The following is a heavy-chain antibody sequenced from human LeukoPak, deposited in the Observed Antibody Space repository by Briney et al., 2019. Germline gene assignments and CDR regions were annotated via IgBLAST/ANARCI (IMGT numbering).Heavy chain of an antibody. CDR3: AREGSSSWSGFDY. CDR1: GFTFSSYA. D-gene: IGHD6-13*01. V-gene: IGHV3-30-3*01. J-gene: IGHJ4*02. Sequence: PGGSLRLSCAASGFTFSSYAMHWVRQAPGKGLEWVAVISYDGSNKYYADSVKGRFTISRDNSKNTLYLQMNSLRAEDTAVYFCAREGSSSWSGFDYWGQGTLVTVSS. CDR2: ISYDGSNK.